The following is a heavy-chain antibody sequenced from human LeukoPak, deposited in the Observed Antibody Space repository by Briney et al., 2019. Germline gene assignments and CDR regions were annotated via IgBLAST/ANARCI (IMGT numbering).Heavy chain of an antibody. Sequence: PSETLSLTCTVSGGSISSSSYYWGWIRQPPGKGLEWIGSIYYSGSTYYNPSLKSRVTISVGTSKNQFSLKLSSVTAADTAVYYCARHVGYSSSWYPDYYYYYYMDVWGKGTTVTVSS. J-gene: IGHJ6*03. CDR2: IYYSGST. CDR1: GGSISSSSYY. D-gene: IGHD6-13*01. V-gene: IGHV4-39*01. CDR3: ARHVGYSSSWYPDYYYYYYMDV.